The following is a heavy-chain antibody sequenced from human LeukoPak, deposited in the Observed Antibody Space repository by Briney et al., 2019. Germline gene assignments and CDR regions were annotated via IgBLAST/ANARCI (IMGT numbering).Heavy chain of an antibody. CDR3: ARFPSGGSGSYYGTLVDY. D-gene: IGHD3-10*01. CDR2: IYPGDSDT. V-gene: IGHV5-51*01. Sequence: GESLKISCKGSGYSFTSYWIGWVRQMPGKGLEWMGIIYPGDSDTRYSPSFQGQVTISADKSISTAYLQWSSLKASDTAMYYCARFPSGGSGSYYGTLVDYWGQGTLVTVSS. J-gene: IGHJ4*02. CDR1: GYSFTSYW.